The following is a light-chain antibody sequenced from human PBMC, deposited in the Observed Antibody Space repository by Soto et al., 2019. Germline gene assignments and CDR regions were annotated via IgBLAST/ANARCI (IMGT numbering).Light chain of an antibody. CDR1: SGSIASNY. Sequence: NFMLTQPHSVSESPGKTVTISCTRSSGSIASNYVQWYQQRPGSSPSTVIYEDNQRHSGVPDSFSGSIDSSSNSASHTISGLKTEDEADYYTHAYDSSNPVVFGGGTKLAVL. CDR2: EDN. V-gene: IGLV6-57*01. J-gene: IGLJ2*01. CDR3: HAYDSSNPVV.